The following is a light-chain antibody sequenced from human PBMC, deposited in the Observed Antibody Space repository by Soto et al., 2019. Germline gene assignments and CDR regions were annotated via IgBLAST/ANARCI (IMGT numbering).Light chain of an antibody. CDR2: GAS. CDR1: QRVSNIY. Sequence: EIVLTQSPGTLSLSPGERATLSCRASQRVSNIYLAWYQHKPGQAPSLLIYGASNRATGIRDRFSGSGSETDLTLTISILEPEDFAVYYCQQYGSSPRTFGQGTRLQIK. V-gene: IGKV3-20*01. J-gene: IGKJ5*01. CDR3: QQYGSSPRT.